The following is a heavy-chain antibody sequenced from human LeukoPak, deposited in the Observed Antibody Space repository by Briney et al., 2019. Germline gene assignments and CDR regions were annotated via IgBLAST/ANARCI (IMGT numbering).Heavy chain of an antibody. CDR2: INHSGST. CDR3: ARGYPNYYDSSGYYNEFDY. V-gene: IGHV4-34*01. CDR1: GGSFSGYY. J-gene: IGHJ4*02. D-gene: IGHD3-22*01. Sequence: SETLSLTRAVYGGSFSGYYWSWIRQPPGKGLKWIGEINHSGSTNYNPSLKSRVTISVDTSKNQFSLKLSSVTAADTAVYYCARGYPNYYDSSGYYNEFDYWGQGTLVTVSS.